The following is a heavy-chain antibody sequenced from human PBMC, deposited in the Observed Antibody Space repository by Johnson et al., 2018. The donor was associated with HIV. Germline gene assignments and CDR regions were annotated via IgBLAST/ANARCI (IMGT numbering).Heavy chain of an antibody. D-gene: IGHD3-22*01. Sequence: QVQLVESGGGVVQPGRSLRLSCAASGFTFSSYAMHWVRQAPGKGLEWVAVISYDGSNKYYADSVKGRFTISRDNSKNTLYLQMNSLRAEDTAVYDCARVRGLIAFDIWGQGTMVTVSS. V-gene: IGHV3-30-3*01. CDR3: ARVRGLIAFDI. CDR2: ISYDGSNK. CDR1: GFTFSSYA. J-gene: IGHJ3*02.